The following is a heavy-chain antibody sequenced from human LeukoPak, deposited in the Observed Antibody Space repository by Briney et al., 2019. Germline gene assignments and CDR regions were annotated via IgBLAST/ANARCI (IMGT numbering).Heavy chain of an antibody. D-gene: IGHD6-19*01. V-gene: IGHV1-8*01. J-gene: IGHJ6*02. CDR2: MNPNSGNT. CDR3: ARAYSSGWYWFYYYYGMDV. Sequence: AASVKVSCKASGYTFTSYDIHWVRQATGQGLEWMGWMNPNSGNTGYAQKFQGRVTMTRNTSISTAYMELSSLRSEDTAVYYCARAYSSGWYWFYYYYGMDVWGQGTTVTVSS. CDR1: GYTFTSYD.